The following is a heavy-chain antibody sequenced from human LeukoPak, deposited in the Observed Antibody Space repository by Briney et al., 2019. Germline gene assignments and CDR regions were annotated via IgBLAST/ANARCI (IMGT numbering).Heavy chain of an antibody. CDR3: AKELYCYDHPLDY. Sequence: PGGSLRLSCAASGFTFSSYAMSWVRQAPGKGLEWVSAISGSGGSTYYADSVKGRFTISRDNSKNTLYLQMSSLRGEDTAVYYCAKELYCYDHPLDYWGQGTLVTVSS. V-gene: IGHV3-23*01. D-gene: IGHD3-22*01. CDR2: ISGSGGST. J-gene: IGHJ4*02. CDR1: GFTFSSYA.